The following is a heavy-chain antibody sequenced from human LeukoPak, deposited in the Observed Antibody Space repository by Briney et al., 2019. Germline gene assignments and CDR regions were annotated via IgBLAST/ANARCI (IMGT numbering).Heavy chain of an antibody. Sequence: ASVKVSCKASGGTLNRYAISWVRQAPGQGLEWMGRVIVTFGATKYAQKLQGRVTISADTSTNTAYMDLTSLRSEDTAVYYCARGPSVNYYMDVWGKGTTVIASS. V-gene: IGHV1-69*06. CDR3: ARGPSVNYYMDV. CDR2: VIVTFGAT. CDR1: GGTLNRYA. J-gene: IGHJ6*03.